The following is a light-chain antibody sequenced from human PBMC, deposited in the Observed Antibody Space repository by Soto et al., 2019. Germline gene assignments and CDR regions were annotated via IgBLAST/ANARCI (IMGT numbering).Light chain of an antibody. J-gene: IGKJ1*01. CDR3: QQYGSSGT. V-gene: IGKV3-20*01. CDR2: AAS. CDR1: QSVGSN. Sequence: EILMTPSPATLSVSPGERTTLACRASQSVGSNLAWYQQKPGQAPRLLIYAASTRASGVPDRFSGSGSGTDFTLTISRLEPEDFAVYYCQQYGSSGTFGQGTKVDIK.